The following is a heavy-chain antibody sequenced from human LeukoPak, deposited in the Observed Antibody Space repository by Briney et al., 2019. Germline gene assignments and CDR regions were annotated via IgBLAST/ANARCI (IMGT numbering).Heavy chain of an antibody. CDR2: IYYSGST. CDR1: GYSISSGYY. J-gene: IGHJ4*02. Sequence: PSETLSLTCTVSGYSISSGYYWGWIRQPPGKGLEWIGSIYYSGSTYYNPSLKSRVTISVDTSKNQFSLKLSSVTAADTAVYYCAGDFWSGYYFRDWGQGTLVTVSS. CDR3: AGDFWSGYYFRD. D-gene: IGHD3-3*01. V-gene: IGHV4-38-2*02.